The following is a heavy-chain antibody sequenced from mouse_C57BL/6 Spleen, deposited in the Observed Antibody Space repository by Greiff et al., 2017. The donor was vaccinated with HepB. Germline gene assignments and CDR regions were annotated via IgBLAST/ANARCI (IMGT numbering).Heavy chain of an antibody. CDR2: INPSTGGT. J-gene: IGHJ2*01. Sequence: EVQLQQSGPELVKPGASVKISCKASGYSFTGYYMNWVKQSPEKSLEWIGEINPSTGGTTYNQKFKAKATLTVDKSSSTAYMQLKSLTSEDSAVYYCARQNSYWGQGTTLTVSS. CDR3: ARQNSY. CDR1: GYSFTGYY. V-gene: IGHV1-42*01.